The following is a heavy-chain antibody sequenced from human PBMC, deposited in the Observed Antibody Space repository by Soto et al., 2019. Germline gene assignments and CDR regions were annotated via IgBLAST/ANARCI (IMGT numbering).Heavy chain of an antibody. D-gene: IGHD3-9*01. CDR3: ARISFGPDYDILTGYYTENYYYYYGMDV. V-gene: IGHV5-51*01. CDR2: IYPGDSDT. J-gene: IGHJ6*02. Sequence: PGESLKISCKGSGYSFTSYWIGWVRQMPGKGLEWMGIIYPGDSDTRYSPSFQGQVTISADKSISTAYLQWSSLKASDTAMYYCARISFGPDYDILTGYYTENYYYYYGMDVWGQGTTVTVSS. CDR1: GYSFTSYW.